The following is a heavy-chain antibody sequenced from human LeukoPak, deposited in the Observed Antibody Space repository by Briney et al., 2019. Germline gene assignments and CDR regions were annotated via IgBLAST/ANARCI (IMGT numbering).Heavy chain of an antibody. D-gene: IGHD7-27*01. V-gene: IGHV4-59*01. CDR3: ARGSYGDPIDN. Sequence: SETLSLTCTVSGGSLSRYYWFWIRQYPGKGPEWIGYVYSSVSTNYNPSLKSRVTISIDTSENQFSLKLTSMTAADTAVYYCARGSYGDPIDNWGQGILVTLSS. J-gene: IGHJ4*02. CDR2: VYSSVST. CDR1: GGSLSRYY.